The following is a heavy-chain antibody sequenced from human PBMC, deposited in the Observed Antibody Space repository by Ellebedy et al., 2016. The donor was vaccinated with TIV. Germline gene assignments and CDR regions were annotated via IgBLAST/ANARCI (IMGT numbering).Heavy chain of an antibody. Sequence: GGSLRLXXAASGFTFSSYWMHWVRQAPGKGLVWVSRINSDGSSTSYADSVKGRFTISRDNAKNTLYLQMNSLRAEDTAVYYCARDNDGYNSHLDYWGQGTLVTVSS. CDR1: GFTFSSYW. D-gene: IGHD5-24*01. V-gene: IGHV3-74*01. J-gene: IGHJ4*02. CDR3: ARDNDGYNSHLDY. CDR2: INSDGSST.